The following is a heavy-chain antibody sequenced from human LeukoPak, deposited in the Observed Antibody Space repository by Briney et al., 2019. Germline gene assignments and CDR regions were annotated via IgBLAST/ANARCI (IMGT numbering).Heavy chain of an antibody. Sequence: PGGSLRLSCAASGFTFSSYSMNWVRQAPGKGLEWVSSISSSSSYIYYADSVKGRFTISRDNSKNTLYLQMNSLRAEDTAVYYCAREAGRSGGWYGYWGQGTLVTVSS. D-gene: IGHD6-19*01. CDR3: AREAGRSGGWYGY. J-gene: IGHJ4*02. CDR2: ISSSSSYI. CDR1: GFTFSSYS. V-gene: IGHV3-21*01.